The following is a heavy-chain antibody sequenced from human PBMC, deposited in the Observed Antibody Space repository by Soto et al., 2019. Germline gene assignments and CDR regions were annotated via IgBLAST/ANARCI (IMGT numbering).Heavy chain of an antibody. CDR1: GDTFTSYY. Sequence: QERLVQSGAEVKAPGASVKVSCKAPGDTFTSYYMHWVRQAPGHGLEWMGVINHNGGSIRFVQKFQGTVTMTRDTSTITVYVELGGLTSEDTAVYYCARSSGVVYGIIIEGTHWFAPWCQGPLVTVSS. V-gene: IGHV1-46*01. D-gene: IGHD1-26*01. CDR2: INHNGGSI. J-gene: IGHJ5*02. CDR3: ARSSGVVYGIIIEGTHWFAP.